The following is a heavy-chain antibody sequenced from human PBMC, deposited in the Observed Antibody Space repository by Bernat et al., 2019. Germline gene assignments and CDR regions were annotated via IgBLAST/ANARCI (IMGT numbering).Heavy chain of an antibody. CDR2: ISSSGSTI. V-gene: IGHV3-48*03. D-gene: IGHD3-3*01. Sequence: EVQLVESGGGLVQPGGSLRLSCAASGFTFSSYEMNWVRQAPGKGLEWVSYISSSGSTIYYAASVKGRFTISRDNAKNSLYLQMNSLRAEDTAVYYCARGGDFWSGYNFDYWGQGTLVTVSS. J-gene: IGHJ4*02. CDR1: GFTFSSYE. CDR3: ARGGDFWSGYNFDY.